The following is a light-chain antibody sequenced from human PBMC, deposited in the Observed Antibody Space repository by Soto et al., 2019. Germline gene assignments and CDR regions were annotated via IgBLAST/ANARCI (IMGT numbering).Light chain of an antibody. Sequence: QSALTQPPSVSGAPGQRVTISCTGSSSNIGAGYDGHWYQQLPGTAPKLLIYGNNNRPSGVPDRFSGSKSGTSASLAITGLQAEDEADYYCQSYDSSLSGWVFGAGTQLTVL. V-gene: IGLV1-40*01. CDR1: SSNIGAGYD. CDR3: QSYDSSLSGWV. J-gene: IGLJ3*02. CDR2: GNN.